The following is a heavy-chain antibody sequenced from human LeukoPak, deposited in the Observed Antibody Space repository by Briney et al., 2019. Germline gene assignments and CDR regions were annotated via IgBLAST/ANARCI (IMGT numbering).Heavy chain of an antibody. CDR3: ARVPMVRGVIRDNWFDP. CDR1: GGTFSSYA. V-gene: IGHV1-69*04. CDR2: IIPIFGIP. J-gene: IGHJ5*02. D-gene: IGHD3-10*01. Sequence: SVKVSCKASGGTFSSYAISWVRQAPGQGLEWMGRIIPIFGIPNYAQKFQGRVTITADTSTSTAYMELRSLRSDDTAVYYCARVPMVRGVIRDNWFDPWGQGTLVTVSS.